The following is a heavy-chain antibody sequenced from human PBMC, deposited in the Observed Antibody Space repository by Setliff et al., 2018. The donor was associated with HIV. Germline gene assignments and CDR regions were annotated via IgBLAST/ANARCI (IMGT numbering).Heavy chain of an antibody. Sequence: SETLSLTCTVSGDSISSGDYYWSWVRQPPGKGLEWIGYIYHSGITSYNPSLKSRFIMLIDTSQNQFSLKVNSVTAADTAVYYCARTRGRALVSYYFDSWGQGRLVTVSS. D-gene: IGHD1-26*01. J-gene: IGHJ4*02. CDR2: IYHSGIT. V-gene: IGHV4-30-4*08. CDR1: GDSISSGDYY. CDR3: ARTRGRALVSYYFDS.